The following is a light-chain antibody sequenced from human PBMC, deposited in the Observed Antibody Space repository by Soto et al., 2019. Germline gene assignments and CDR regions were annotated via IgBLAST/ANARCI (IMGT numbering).Light chain of an antibody. CDR2: GAS. CDR3: QQYNNWPNT. Sequence: EIVMTQSPATLSVSPGERATLSCRASKSVSSNLAWYQQKPGQAPRLLIYGASTRATGISARFSGSGSGTDFTLTISILHSEDFAVYYCQQYNNWPNTFGQGTKLDIK. J-gene: IGKJ2*01. V-gene: IGKV3-15*01. CDR1: KSVSSN.